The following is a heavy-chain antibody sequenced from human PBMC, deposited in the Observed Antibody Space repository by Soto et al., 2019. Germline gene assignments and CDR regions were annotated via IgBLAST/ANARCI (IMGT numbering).Heavy chain of an antibody. CDR1: GGSISSSSYY. CDR2: IYYSGST. CDR3: ARSYDFWSGYPHNNWFDS. J-gene: IGHJ5*01. D-gene: IGHD3-3*01. Sequence: SETLSLTCTVSGGSISSSSYYWGWIRQPPGKGLEWIGSIYYSGSTYYNPSLKSRVTISVDTSKNQFSLKLSSVTAADTAVYYCARSYDFWSGYPHNNWFDSWGQGTLVTVSS. V-gene: IGHV4-39*01.